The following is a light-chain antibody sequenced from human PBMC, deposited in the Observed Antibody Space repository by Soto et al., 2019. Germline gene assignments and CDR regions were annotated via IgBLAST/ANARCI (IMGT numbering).Light chain of an antibody. CDR3: QQYNKWPLFT. CDR1: QSIGSN. V-gene: IGKV3-15*01. J-gene: IGKJ3*01. CDR2: GAS. Sequence: ETVLTQSPATFSVSPGERATLSCRASQSIGSNLAWYQQRPGQPPRLLIYGASTRATGVPARFSGSGSGTEFSTTINSLQSADFALVYCQQYNKWPLFTFGRGTKVDIK.